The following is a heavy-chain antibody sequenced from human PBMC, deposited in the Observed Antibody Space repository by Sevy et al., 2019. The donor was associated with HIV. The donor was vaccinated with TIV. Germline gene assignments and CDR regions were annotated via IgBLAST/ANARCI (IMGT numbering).Heavy chain of an antibody. Sequence: GGSLRLSCAASGFPFTTYAVHWVRQAPGKGLEWLAVISFNGGNKFYADSVRGRFTISRENSENTMYLQMNSLIVEEPAMYYRARDVSGGERLGQLSAYFDYRGQGTLVTVTS. D-gene: IGHD3-16*02. CDR3: ARDVSGGERLGQLSAYFDY. J-gene: IGHJ4*02. CDR1: GFPFTTYA. CDR2: ISFNGGNK. V-gene: IGHV3-30-3*01.